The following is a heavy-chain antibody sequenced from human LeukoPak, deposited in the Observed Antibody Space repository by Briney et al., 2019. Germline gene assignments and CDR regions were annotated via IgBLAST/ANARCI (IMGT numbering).Heavy chain of an antibody. D-gene: IGHD3-22*01. CDR2: IKQDGSEK. V-gene: IGHV3-7*01. Sequence: GGSLRLSCAASGFTFSSYWMSWVRQAPGKGLEWVANIKQDGSEKYYVDSVKGRFTISRDNAKNSLYLQMNSLRAEDTAVYYCARISDSSGYYYGYYFDYWGQGTLVTVSS. CDR1: GFTFSSYW. J-gene: IGHJ4*02. CDR3: ARISDSSGYYYGYYFDY.